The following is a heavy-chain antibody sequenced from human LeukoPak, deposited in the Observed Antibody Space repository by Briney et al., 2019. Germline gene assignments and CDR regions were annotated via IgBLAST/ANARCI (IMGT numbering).Heavy chain of an antibody. J-gene: IGHJ5*02. CDR2: IYWDDDK. D-gene: IGHD2-15*01. CDR3: APQDHAGSWFDP. CDR1: GFSLSTSGVG. V-gene: IGHV2-5*02. Sequence: SGPTLEKPTQTLTLTCTFSGFSLSTSGVGVGWIRQPPGKALEWLALIYWDDDKRYSPSLKSRLTITKDTSKNQVVLTMTNMDPVDTATYYCAPQDHAGSWFDPWGQGTLVTVSS.